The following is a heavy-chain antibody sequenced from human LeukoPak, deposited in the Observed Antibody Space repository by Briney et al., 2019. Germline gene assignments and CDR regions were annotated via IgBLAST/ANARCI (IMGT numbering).Heavy chain of an antibody. Sequence: SETLSLTCTVSGGSISSYYWSWIRQPPGKGLEWIGYIYYSGSTYYNPSLKSRVTISVDTSKNQFSLKLSSVTAADTAVYYCARHRNYDFWSMYYFDYWGQGTLVTVSS. CDR3: ARHRNYDFWSMYYFDY. J-gene: IGHJ4*02. D-gene: IGHD3-3*01. CDR1: GGSISSYY. CDR2: IYYSGST. V-gene: IGHV4-59*08.